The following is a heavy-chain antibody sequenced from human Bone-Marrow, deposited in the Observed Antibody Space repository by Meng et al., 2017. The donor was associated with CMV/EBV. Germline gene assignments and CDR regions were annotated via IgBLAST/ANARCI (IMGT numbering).Heavy chain of an antibody. Sequence: GGSLRLSCAASGFTFSSYAMSWVRQAPGKGLEWVSYISSSGDTTYYADSVKGRFTISRDNAENSLDLQMNTLRVEDTAIYYCARERWLSTEYDILTGYYRFLPFDYWGQGTPVTVSS. V-gene: IGHV3-48*03. CDR3: ARERWLSTEYDILTGYYRFLPFDY. CDR2: ISSSGDTT. D-gene: IGHD3-9*01. CDR1: GFTFSSYA. J-gene: IGHJ4*02.